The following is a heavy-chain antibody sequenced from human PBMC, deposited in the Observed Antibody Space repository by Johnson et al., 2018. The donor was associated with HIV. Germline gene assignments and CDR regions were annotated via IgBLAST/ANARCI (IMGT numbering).Heavy chain of an antibody. J-gene: IGHJ3*02. Sequence: QVQLVESGGGVVQPGRSLRLSCAASRFTFSSYAMHWFRQAPGKGLEWVAVISFDGTNKYYADSVKGRFTISRDNSKSTLYLQMNSLRAEDTAVYYCAREVLYSSSWPEAGVDAFDIWGQGTMVTVSS. CDR2: ISFDGTNK. CDR3: AREVLYSSSWPEAGVDAFDI. CDR1: RFTFSSYA. V-gene: IGHV3-30-3*01. D-gene: IGHD6-13*01.